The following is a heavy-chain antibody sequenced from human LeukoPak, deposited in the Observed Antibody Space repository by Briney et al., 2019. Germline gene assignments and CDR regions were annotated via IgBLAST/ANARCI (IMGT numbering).Heavy chain of an antibody. Sequence: GSLRLSCAGSGFTFGRYWMRWVRQAPGKGLEWVASINQGGSRLHYLDSVTGRFIISRDDAQNSLFLQMTRLRVDDTAVYYCARLKDDVTKLDYWGQGTLVSVSS. J-gene: IGHJ4*02. V-gene: IGHV3-7*01. CDR1: GFTFGRYW. D-gene: IGHD2-8*01. CDR2: INQGGSRL. CDR3: ARLKDDVTKLDY.